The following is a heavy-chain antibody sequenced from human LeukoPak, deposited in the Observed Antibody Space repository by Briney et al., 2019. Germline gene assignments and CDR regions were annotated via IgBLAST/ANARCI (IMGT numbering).Heavy chain of an antibody. CDR2: INPSSGDA. J-gene: IGHJ4*02. Sequence: ASVKVSCKASGYRFTGYYIHWVRQAPGQGLQLMGWINPSSGDANYAQTFQGRVTMTSDTSISTAYMELSSLSSADTAVYYCARDPGTPFDSWGQGTQVTVSS. V-gene: IGHV1-2*02. CDR1: GYRFTGYY. CDR3: ARDPGTPFDS. D-gene: IGHD2-15*01.